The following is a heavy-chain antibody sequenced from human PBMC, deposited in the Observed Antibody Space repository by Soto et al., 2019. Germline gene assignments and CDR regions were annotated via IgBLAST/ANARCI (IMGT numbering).Heavy chain of an antibody. V-gene: IGHV4-39*01. Sequence: SETLSLTCTVSGDSIISSDFYRGWVRQPPGKGLEWIGSIFYLGSSYYNPSLKSRVTMSVDTSKNQFSLRLRSVTAADTALYFCARHSLALRKNNWFDPWGQGIMVTVSS. J-gene: IGHJ5*02. D-gene: IGHD3-3*02. CDR3: ARHSLALRKNNWFDP. CDR2: IFYLGSS. CDR1: GDSIISSDFY.